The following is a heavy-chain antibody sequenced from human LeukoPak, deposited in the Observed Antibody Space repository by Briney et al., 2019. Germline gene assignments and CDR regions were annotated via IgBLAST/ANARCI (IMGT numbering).Heavy chain of an antibody. D-gene: IGHD1-1*01. CDR1: GGSISSSSYY. J-gene: IGHJ5*02. V-gene: IGHV4-39*07. Sequence: SETLSLTCTVSGGSISSSSYYWGWIRQPPGKGLEWIGSIYYSGSTYYNPSLKSRVTISVDTSKNQFSLKLSSVTAADTAVYYCASGTSRDWFDPWGQGTLVTVSS. CDR2: IYYSGST. CDR3: ASGTSRDWFDP.